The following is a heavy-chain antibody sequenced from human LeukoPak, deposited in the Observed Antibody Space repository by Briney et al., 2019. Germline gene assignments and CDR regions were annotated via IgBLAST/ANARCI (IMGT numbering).Heavy chain of an antibody. CDR1: GFTFSIFG. CDR3: ANRRQQIVLPDY. CDR2: IHFDGSNK. V-gene: IGHV3-30*02. Sequence: PGGSLRLSCAASGFTFSIFGMRWVRQAPGKGLEWVSFIHFDGSNKFYADSVKGRFTISRDNSKNTLYLQMNTLRTEDTAVYYCANRRQQIVLPDYWGQGTLVTVSS. J-gene: IGHJ4*02. D-gene: IGHD1-26*01.